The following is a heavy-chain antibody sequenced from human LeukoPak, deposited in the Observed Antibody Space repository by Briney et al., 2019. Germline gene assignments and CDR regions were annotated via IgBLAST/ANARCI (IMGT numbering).Heavy chain of an antibody. Sequence: PGGSLRLSCAASGFTFSSYGIHWVRQPPGKGLEWIGSIYYSGSTYYNPSLKSRVTISVDTSKNQFSLKLSSVTAADTAVYYCARGVYDILTGEYNWFDPWGQGTLVTVSS. J-gene: IGHJ5*02. CDR3: ARGVYDILTGEYNWFDP. V-gene: IGHV4-39*01. CDR1: GFTFSSYGIH. CDR2: IYYSGST. D-gene: IGHD3-9*01.